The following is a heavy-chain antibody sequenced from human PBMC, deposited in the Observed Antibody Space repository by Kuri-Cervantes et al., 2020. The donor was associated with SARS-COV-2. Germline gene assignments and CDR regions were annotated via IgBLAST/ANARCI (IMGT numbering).Heavy chain of an antibody. CDR2: IHYSGST. CDR1: GGSISSYY. V-gene: IGHV4-59*08. J-gene: IGHJ4*02. Sequence: SETLFLTCTVSGGSISSYYWSWIRQPPGKGLEWIGYIHYSGSTYYNPSLQSRISISVDTSENQFSPRLLSMTAADTAVYYCARHIAAAGNFDYWGQGTLVTVSS. D-gene: IGHD6-13*01. CDR3: ARHIAAAGNFDY.